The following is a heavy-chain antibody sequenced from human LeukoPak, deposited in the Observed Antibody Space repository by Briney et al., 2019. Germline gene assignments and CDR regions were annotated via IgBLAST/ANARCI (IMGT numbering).Heavy chain of an antibody. J-gene: IGHJ4*02. D-gene: IGHD6-13*01. CDR1: GGSISSGSHY. Sequence: SETLSLTCTVSGGSISSGSHYWSWIRQPAGKGLEWIGRIYTSGSTHYNPSLKSRVTISVDTSKNQFSLKLSSVTAADTAVYYCARGDLYSSSWYNWGQGTLVTVSS. CDR3: ARGDLYSSSWYN. CDR2: IYTSGST. V-gene: IGHV4-61*02.